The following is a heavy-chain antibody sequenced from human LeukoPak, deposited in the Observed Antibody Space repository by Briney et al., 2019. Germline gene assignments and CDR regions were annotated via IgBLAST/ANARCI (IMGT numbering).Heavy chain of an antibody. V-gene: IGHV3-9*01. CDR3: AKDIYYGSGSSHAFDI. D-gene: IGHD3-10*01. J-gene: IGHJ3*02. CDR1: GFTFDDYA. CDR2: ISWNSGSI. Sequence: PGGSLRLSCAASGFTFDDYAMHWVRQAPGKGLEWVSGISWNSGSIGYADSVKGRFTISRDNAKNSLYLQMNSLRAEDTALYYCAKDIYYGSGSSHAFDIWGQGTMVTVSS.